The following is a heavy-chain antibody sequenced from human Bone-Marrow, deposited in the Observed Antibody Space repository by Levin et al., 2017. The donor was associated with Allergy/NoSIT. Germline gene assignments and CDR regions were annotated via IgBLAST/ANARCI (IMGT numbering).Heavy chain of an antibody. CDR2: IRSKAYGGTT. Sequence: GESLKISCTASGFTFGDYAMSWFRQAPGKGLEWVGFIRSKAYGGTTEYAASVKGRFTISRDDSKSIAYLQMNSLKTEDTAVYYCTRDPQFWYCSGGSCYGERNSNYFDYWGQGTLVTVSS. J-gene: IGHJ4*02. V-gene: IGHV3-49*03. CDR3: TRDPQFWYCSGGSCYGERNSNYFDY. D-gene: IGHD2-15*01. CDR1: GFTFGDYA.